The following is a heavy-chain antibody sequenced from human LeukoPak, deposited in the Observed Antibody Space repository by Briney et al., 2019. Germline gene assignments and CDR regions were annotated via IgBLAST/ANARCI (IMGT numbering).Heavy chain of an antibody. Sequence: SVKVSCKASGGTFSSYAISWVRQAPGQGLEWMGGIIPIFGTANYAQKFQGRVTITTDESTSTAYMELSSLRSEDTAVYYCARGYCSSTSCYLPYYYMDVWGKGTTVTVSS. V-gene: IGHV1-69*05. D-gene: IGHD2-2*01. CDR3: ARGYCSSTSCYLPYYYMDV. CDR2: IIPIFGTA. CDR1: GGTFSSYA. J-gene: IGHJ6*03.